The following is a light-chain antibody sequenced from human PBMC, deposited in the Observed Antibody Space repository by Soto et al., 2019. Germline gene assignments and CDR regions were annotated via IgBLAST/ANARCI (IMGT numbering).Light chain of an antibody. J-gene: IGLJ1*01. CDR1: SSDIGRYNF. Sequence: QSARTQPASMSVSPGQSITSSCTGTSSDIGRYNFVSWYQHHPGKAPKLIIYEATKRPSGVSYRFSGSKSGNTASLTISGLQAEDEADYYCTLYTITSPYVFGTGTKVTVL. CDR2: EAT. CDR3: TLYTITSPYV. V-gene: IGLV2-14*01.